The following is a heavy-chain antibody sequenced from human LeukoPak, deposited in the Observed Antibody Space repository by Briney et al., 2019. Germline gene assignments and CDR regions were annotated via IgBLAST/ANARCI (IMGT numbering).Heavy chain of an antibody. Sequence: SVKVSCKASGGTFSSYAISWVRQAPGQGLEWMGRIIPILGIANYAQKFQGRITITADKSTSTAYMELSSLRSEDTAVYYCARASGWYGERDYFDYWGQGTLVTVSS. CDR2: IIPILGIA. J-gene: IGHJ4*02. CDR1: GGTFSSYA. V-gene: IGHV1-69*04. D-gene: IGHD6-19*01. CDR3: ARASGWYGERDYFDY.